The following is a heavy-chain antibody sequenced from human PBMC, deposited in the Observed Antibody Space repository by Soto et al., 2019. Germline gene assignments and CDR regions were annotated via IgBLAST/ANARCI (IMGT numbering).Heavy chain of an antibody. D-gene: IGHD2-2*01. J-gene: IGHJ6*03. CDR2: INAGNGNT. CDR3: ARDHNPFLDCSSTSCYGAYYYYMDV. CDR1: GYTFTSYA. V-gene: IGHV1-3*01. Sequence: ASVKVSCKASGYTFTSYAMHWVRQAPGQRLEWMGWINAGNGNTKYSQKFQGRVTITRDTSASTAYMELSSLRSEDTAVYYCARDHNPFLDCSSTSCYGAYYYYMDVWGKGTTVTVSS.